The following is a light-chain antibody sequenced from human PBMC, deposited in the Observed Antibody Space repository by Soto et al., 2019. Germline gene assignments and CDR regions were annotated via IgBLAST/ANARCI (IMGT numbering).Light chain of an antibody. CDR3: SSYSISTAYL. CDR1: SSDVGGYDY. CDR2: DVS. J-gene: IGLJ1*01. Sequence: QSALTHPASMSGSPGQSITISCTGTSSDVGGYDYVSWYQLHPGKAPKLMVFDVSNRPSGVSYRFSGSKSGNTASLTISGLQAEDEAHYFCSSYSISTAYLFGTGTKVTVL. V-gene: IGLV2-14*03.